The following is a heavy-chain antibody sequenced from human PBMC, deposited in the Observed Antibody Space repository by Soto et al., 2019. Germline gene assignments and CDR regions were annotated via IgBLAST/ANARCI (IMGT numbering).Heavy chain of an antibody. CDR3: TIVRVADSALDH. CDR1: GFIFSNSA. J-gene: IGHJ4*02. V-gene: IGHV3-30*15. Sequence: QVQLVESGGGVVQPGRSLRLSCVGSGFIFSNSAMHWVRQTPGKALEWVAFMSYDGSDTFYADSVKGRFTISRDNSKNTLFLHMSNLRAEDTAMYYCTIVRVADSALDHWGQGTLVTVSS. CDR2: MSYDGSDT. D-gene: IGHD3-10*02.